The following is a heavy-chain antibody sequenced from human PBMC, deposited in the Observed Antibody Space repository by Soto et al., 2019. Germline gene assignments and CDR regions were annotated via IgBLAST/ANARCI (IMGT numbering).Heavy chain of an antibody. Sequence: QVHLQESGPGLVKPSGTLSLACAVSGGSISGPDWWTWVRQPPGKGLEWIGEISDSGTTNYSPSLKSRVTISVDKSKNQISLNLRSVTAADTAVYYCTRVTSSTQSTWFDPSGQGTLVTVS. CDR2: ISDSGTT. CDR1: GGSISGPDW. V-gene: IGHV4-4*02. D-gene: IGHD3-9*01. CDR3: TRVTSSTQSTWFDP. J-gene: IGHJ5*02.